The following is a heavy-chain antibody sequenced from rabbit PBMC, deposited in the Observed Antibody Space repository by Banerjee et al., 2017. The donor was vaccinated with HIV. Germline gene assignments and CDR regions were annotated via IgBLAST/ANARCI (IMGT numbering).Heavy chain of an antibody. Sequence: QEQLVESGGGLVKPGASLTLTCKASGFDFSSYGISWVRQAPGKGLEWIAYIYPDYGITDYATWVNGRFTISKTSSTTVTLQMTSLTAADTATYFCAREGFGDGTGDFDLWGPGTLVTVS. V-gene: IGHV1S45*01. CDR1: GFDFSSYG. J-gene: IGHJ4*01. D-gene: IGHD7-1*01. CDR2: IYPDYGIT. CDR3: AREGFGDGTGDFDL.